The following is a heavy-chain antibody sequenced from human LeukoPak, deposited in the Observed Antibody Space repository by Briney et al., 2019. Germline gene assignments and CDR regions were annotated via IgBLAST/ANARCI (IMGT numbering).Heavy chain of an antibody. D-gene: IGHD2-15*01. CDR2: INPNSGGT. J-gene: IGHJ5*01. CDR3: ASVSCSAGNCYMSNWFDS. CDR1: GYIFTAYY. Sequence: ASVKVSCKASGYIFTAYYMHWVRQAPGQGLEWMGWINPNSGGTNYGEKFQGRVTMTRDTSLNSAYLELSSLKSDDTALYYCASVSCSAGNCYMSNWFDSWGQGTLVTVSS. V-gene: IGHV1-2*02.